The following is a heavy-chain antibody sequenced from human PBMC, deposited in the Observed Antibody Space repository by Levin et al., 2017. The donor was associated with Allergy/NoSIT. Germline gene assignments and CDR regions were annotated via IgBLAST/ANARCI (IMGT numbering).Heavy chain of an antibody. CDR1: GFTFSSYA. V-gene: IGHV3-30-3*01. D-gene: IGHD6-19*01. CDR2: ISYDGSNK. J-gene: IGHJ3*02. Sequence: SCAASGFTFSSYAMHWVRQAPGKGLEWVAVISYDGSNKYYADSVKGRFTISRDNSKNTLYLQMNSLRAEDTAVYYCARDLEQWLVAAFDIWGQGTMVTVSS. CDR3: ARDLEQWLVAAFDI.